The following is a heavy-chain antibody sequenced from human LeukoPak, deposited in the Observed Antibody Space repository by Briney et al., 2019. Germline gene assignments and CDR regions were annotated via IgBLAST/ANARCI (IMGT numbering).Heavy chain of an antibody. CDR3: ARTEDFLVVAASDY. CDR2: IYYSGST. V-gene: IGHV4-59*01. D-gene: IGHD2-15*01. Sequence: SETLSLTCTVSGGSISSYYWSWIRQPPGKGLEWIGYIYYSGSTNYNPSLKSRVTISVDTSKNQFSLKLSSVTAADTAVYYCARTEDFLVVAASDYWGQGTLVTVSS. J-gene: IGHJ4*02. CDR1: GGSISSYY.